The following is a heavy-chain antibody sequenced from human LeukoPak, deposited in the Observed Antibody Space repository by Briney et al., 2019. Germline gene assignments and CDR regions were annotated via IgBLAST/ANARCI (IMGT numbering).Heavy chain of an antibody. J-gene: IGHJ4*02. Sequence: GGSLRLSCAASGSTFSSYAMSWVRQAPGKGLEWVSAISGSGGSTYYADSVKGRFTISRDNSKNTLYLQMNSLRAEDTAVYYCAKDSSGSYYPLDYWGQGTLVTVSS. CDR1: GSTFSSYA. V-gene: IGHV3-23*01. CDR2: ISGSGGST. CDR3: AKDSSGSYYPLDY. D-gene: IGHD1-26*01.